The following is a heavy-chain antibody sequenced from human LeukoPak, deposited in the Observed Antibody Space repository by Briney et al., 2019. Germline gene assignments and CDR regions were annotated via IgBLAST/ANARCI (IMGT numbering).Heavy chain of an antibody. CDR3: ARHGQQLGLVRYYFDY. J-gene: IGHJ4*02. Sequence: SGALSLHLHGSGGSIRSLAGRLNRPPTGKGMGWNGYIFSTPTTNSSPSLKSPVTISLDTSKNRISLNLTSVTAADTAVYYCARHGQQLGLVRYYFDYWGQGILVTVSS. CDR2: IFSTPTT. CDR1: GGSIRSLA. D-gene: IGHD6-13*01. V-gene: IGHV4-59*08.